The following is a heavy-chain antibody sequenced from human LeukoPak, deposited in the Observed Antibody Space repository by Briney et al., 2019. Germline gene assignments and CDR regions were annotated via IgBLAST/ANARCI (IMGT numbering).Heavy chain of an antibody. Sequence: SETLSLTCTVSGGSISSYYWSWIRQPPGKGLEWIGYIYYSGSTNYNPSLKSRVTISVDTSKNQFSLKLSSVTAADTAVYYCASKGWRQLSYFDYWGQGTLVTVSS. V-gene: IGHV4-59*01. CDR3: ASKGWRQLSYFDY. CDR2: IYYSGST. D-gene: IGHD6-13*01. CDR1: GGSISSYY. J-gene: IGHJ4*02.